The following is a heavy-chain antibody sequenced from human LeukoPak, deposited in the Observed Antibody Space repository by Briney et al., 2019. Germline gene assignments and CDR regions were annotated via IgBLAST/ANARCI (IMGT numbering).Heavy chain of an antibody. CDR3: ARRYGSGSYYAFDP. J-gene: IGHJ5*02. D-gene: IGHD3-10*01. V-gene: IGHV4-59*08. CDR1: GGSISSYY. Sequence: SETLSLTCTVSGGSISSYYWSWLRQPPGKGLEWIGYIYYSGSTNYNPSLKSRVTISVDTSKNQFSLKLSSVTAADTAVYYCARRYGSGSYYAFDPWGQGTLVTVSS. CDR2: IYYSGST.